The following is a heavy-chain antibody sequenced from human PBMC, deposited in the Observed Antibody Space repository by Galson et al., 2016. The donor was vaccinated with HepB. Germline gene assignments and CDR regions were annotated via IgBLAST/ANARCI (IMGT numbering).Heavy chain of an antibody. Sequence: SETLSLTCTVSGGSISSYYWSWIRQPPGEGLEWIGYIYYSGSTNYNPSLKSRVTISVDTSKNQFSLKLSSVTAADTAVYYCARSLLGYCSSTRCHGAWFDPWGQGTLVTVSS. CDR1: GGSISSYY. CDR3: ARSLLGYCSSTRCHGAWFDP. D-gene: IGHD2-2*01. CDR2: IYYSGST. V-gene: IGHV4-59*01. J-gene: IGHJ5*02.